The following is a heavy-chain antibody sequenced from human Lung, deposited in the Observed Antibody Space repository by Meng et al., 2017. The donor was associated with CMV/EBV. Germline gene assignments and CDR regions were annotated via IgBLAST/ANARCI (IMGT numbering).Heavy chain of an antibody. CDR3: ARARVVPAYYYGMDV. CDR2: INHSGST. Sequence: SQTLXLTXAVYGGSFSGYYWSWIRQPPGKGLEWIGEINHSGSTNYNPSLKGRVTISVDTSKNQFSLKLSSVTAADTAVYYCARARVVPAYYYGMDVWGQGTTVTVSS. CDR1: GGSFSGYY. V-gene: IGHV4-34*01. J-gene: IGHJ6*02. D-gene: IGHD2-2*01.